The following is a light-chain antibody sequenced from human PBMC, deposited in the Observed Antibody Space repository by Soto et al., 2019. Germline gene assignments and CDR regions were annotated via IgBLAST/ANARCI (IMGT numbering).Light chain of an antibody. CDR3: QEYNAYSRT. CDR2: KAS. J-gene: IGKJ1*01. V-gene: IGKV1-5*03. CDR1: QSISTW. Sequence: DIPMTQSPSTLSASVGDRVTITCRASQSISTWLAWYQQKPGKAPKLLIYKASSLESGVPSRFSGSGSGTEFTLTISNLQPDDFATYYCQEYNAYSRTFGQGTKVEIK.